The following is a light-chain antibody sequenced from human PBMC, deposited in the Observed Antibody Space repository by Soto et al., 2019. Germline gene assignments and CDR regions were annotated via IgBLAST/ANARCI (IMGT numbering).Light chain of an antibody. V-gene: IGKV1-5*03. Sequence: DIHMTQSPSTLSASVGDRVTITCRASQSISIWLAWYQQKPWKAPNLLIYKTSSLETGVPSRFSGSGSGTELTLTISSLQPDDFATYYCQHYTDYSWTFGQGTKVEVK. CDR1: QSISIW. CDR3: QHYTDYSWT. CDR2: KTS. J-gene: IGKJ1*01.